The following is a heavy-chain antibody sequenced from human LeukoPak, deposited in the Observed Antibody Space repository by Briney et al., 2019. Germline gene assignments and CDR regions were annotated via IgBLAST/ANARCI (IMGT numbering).Heavy chain of an antibody. D-gene: IGHD3-22*01. Sequence: SETLTLPCAVSGYSLRSGYYWGWLGPPPGAGLEWIGGIYHSGSTYYNPSLKTRFTISVHTSKNQCSLKLTSVTAADTAVYFCARRVVTIGDDAFDIWGQGTMVTVSS. CDR3: ARRVVTIGDDAFDI. CDR2: IYHSGST. CDR1: GYSLRSGYY. V-gene: IGHV4-38-2*01. J-gene: IGHJ3*02.